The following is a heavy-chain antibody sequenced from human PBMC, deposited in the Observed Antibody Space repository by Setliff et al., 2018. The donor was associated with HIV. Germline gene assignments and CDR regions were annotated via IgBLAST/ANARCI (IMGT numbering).Heavy chain of an antibody. CDR2: INHSGCI. V-gene: IGHV4-34*01. Sequence: SETLSLTCAVYGGSVSGYSGKWRREGPGKGLEWIGEINHSGCISYNPSLKSRVTISVDTSKKQFSLKLNSVTAADTAVYYCASTARYYDLLTGYSNQGYFDHWGLGTLVTVSS. CDR1: GGSVSGYS. CDR3: ASTARYYDLLTGYSNQGYFDH. J-gene: IGHJ4*01. D-gene: IGHD3-9*01.